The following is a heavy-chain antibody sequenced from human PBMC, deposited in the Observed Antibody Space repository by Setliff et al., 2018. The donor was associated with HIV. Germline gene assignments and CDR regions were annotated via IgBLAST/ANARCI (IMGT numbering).Heavy chain of an antibody. CDR1: GFSLTTGEMC. J-gene: IGHJ3*02. CDR2: IDRDDDK. CDR3: ARSRTYCYDRSGYWDAFDI. D-gene: IGHD3-22*01. V-gene: IGHV2-70*11. Sequence: ESGPTLVNPTQTLTLTCTFSGFSLTTGEMCVSWIRQPPGKALEWLARIDRDDDKYYSTSLKSRLTISKDTSKNQVVLTMTNLDPADTATYFCARSRTYCYDRSGYWDAFDIWGQGTMVTVS.